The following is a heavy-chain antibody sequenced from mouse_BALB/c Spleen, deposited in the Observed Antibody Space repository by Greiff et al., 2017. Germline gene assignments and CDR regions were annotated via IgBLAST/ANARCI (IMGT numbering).Heavy chain of an antibody. D-gene: IGHD2-2*01. V-gene: IGHV5-17*02. Sequence: EVQLVESGGGLVQPGGSRKLSCAASGFTFSSFGMHWVRQAPEKGLEWVAYISSGSSTICYADTVKGRFTISRDNPKNTLFLQMTSLRSEDTAMYYCARDWVMRAMDYWGQGTSVTVSS. CDR3: ARDWVMRAMDY. CDR2: ISSGSSTI. CDR1: GFTFSSFG. J-gene: IGHJ4*01.